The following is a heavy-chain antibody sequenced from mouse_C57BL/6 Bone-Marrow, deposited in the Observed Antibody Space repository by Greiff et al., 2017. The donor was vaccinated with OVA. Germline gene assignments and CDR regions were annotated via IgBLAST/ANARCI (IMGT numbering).Heavy chain of an antibody. J-gene: IGHJ4*01. V-gene: IGHV5-17*01. CDR1: GFTFSDYG. D-gene: IGHD2-3*01. CDR2: ISSGSSTI. Sequence: EVMLVESGGGLVKPGGSLKLSCAASGFTFSDYGMHWVRQAPEKGLEWVAYISSGSSTIYYADTVKGRFTISRDNAKNTLFLQMTSLRSEDTAMYYCARGVYDYYAMDYWGQGTSVTVSS. CDR3: ARGVYDYYAMDY.